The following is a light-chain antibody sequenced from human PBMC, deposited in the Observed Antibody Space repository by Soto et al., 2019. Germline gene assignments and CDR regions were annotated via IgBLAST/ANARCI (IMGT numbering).Light chain of an antibody. J-gene: IGKJ5*01. CDR3: KKRSNWPLN. CDR2: GAT. Sequence: ELVRPPSQATLSVSPVEIAPLSCRASQSVSILLAWYQQKPGQAPRIIIHGATTRATGIQARFSGSGSGTDFTLTIRSLESEDFAIYYCKKRSNWPLNVGQGTRLEIK. CDR1: QSVSIL. V-gene: IGKV3-15*01.